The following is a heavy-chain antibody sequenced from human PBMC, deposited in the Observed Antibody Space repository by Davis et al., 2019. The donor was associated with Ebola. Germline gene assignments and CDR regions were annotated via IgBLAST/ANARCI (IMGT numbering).Heavy chain of an antibody. V-gene: IGHV5-10-1*04. J-gene: IGHJ4*02. D-gene: IGHD7-27*01. CDR2: IDPSDSYT. CDR3: ARLTGDRGYFDY. Sequence: GESLKISCKGSGYSFTSYWISWVRQMPGKGLEWMGRIDPSDSYTNYSPSFQGQVTISADKSTRTAYLQWSSLKASDTAMYYCARLTGDRGYFDYWGQGTLVTVSS. CDR1: GYSFTSYW.